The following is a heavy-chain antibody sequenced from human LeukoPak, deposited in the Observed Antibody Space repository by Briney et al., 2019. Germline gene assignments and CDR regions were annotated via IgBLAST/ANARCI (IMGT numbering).Heavy chain of an antibody. Sequence: GGSLRLSCAASGFTFITYWMSWVRQAPGKGLEWVANIKQDGSEKCYVDSVKGRFTISRDNAKSSLYLQMNSLRAEDTAVYYCARHWYKDTIMADRPYWGQGTLVTVSS. CDR2: IKQDGSEK. V-gene: IGHV3-7*01. CDR3: ARHWYKDTIMADRPY. CDR1: GFTFITYW. J-gene: IGHJ4*02. D-gene: IGHD5-18*01.